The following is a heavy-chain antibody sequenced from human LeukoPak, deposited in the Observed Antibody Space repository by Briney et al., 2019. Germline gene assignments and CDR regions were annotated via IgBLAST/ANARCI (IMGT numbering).Heavy chain of an antibody. J-gene: IGHJ4*02. V-gene: IGHV3-7*01. CDR2: INQDGSEN. D-gene: IGHD2-21*02. Sequence: GGSLRLSCAASGFDFSNYWMTWIRQAPGEGVEYVANINQDGSENYYVDSVKGRFSISRDNTKNSLYLQMNGLRTEDTAVYYCARDAGGDASSYFDHWGQGTLLTVSS. CDR3: ARDAGGDASSYFDH. CDR1: GFDFSNYW.